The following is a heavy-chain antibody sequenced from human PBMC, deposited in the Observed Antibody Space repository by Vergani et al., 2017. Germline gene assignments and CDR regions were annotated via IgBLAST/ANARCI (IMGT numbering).Heavy chain of an antibody. CDR1: GGSIISGGYY. CDR2: IYYSGST. Sequence: QVQLHESGPGLVKPSQTLSLTCTVSGGSIISGGYYWSWIRQLPGKGLEWIGYIYYSGSTYYNPSLKSRVTISVDTSKNQFSLKLSSVTAADTAVYCCAREVRVDIVVVPAANWFDPWGQGTLVTVSS. D-gene: IGHD2-2*01. CDR3: AREVRVDIVVVPAANWFDP. J-gene: IGHJ5*02. V-gene: IGHV4-31*03.